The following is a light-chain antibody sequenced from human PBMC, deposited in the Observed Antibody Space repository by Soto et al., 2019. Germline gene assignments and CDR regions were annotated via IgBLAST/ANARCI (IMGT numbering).Light chain of an antibody. Sequence: EIVLTQSPGTLSLSPGERATLSCRASQSVSSNLAWYQQKPGQAPRLLIYGASTRATGIPARFSGSGSGTEFTLTMSSLQSEDFAVYFCQQYNKWPRTFGQGTKVDIK. V-gene: IGKV3-15*01. J-gene: IGKJ1*01. CDR2: GAS. CDR1: QSVSSN. CDR3: QQYNKWPRT.